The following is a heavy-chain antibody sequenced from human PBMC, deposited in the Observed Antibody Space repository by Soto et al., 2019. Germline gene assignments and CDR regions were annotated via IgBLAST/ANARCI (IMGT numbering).Heavy chain of an antibody. Sequence: ASVKVSCKVSGYTLTELSMQWVRQAPGKGIEWMGGFDPEDGETIYAQKFQDRVTMTEDTSTDTAYMELSSLRSEDTAVYYCAKRDIAVAGSHPGAGNYYYYCMDFWGQGTTVTVSS. CDR1: GYTLTELS. J-gene: IGHJ6*02. D-gene: IGHD6-19*01. V-gene: IGHV1-24*01. CDR3: AKRDIAVAGSHPGAGNYYYYCMDF. CDR2: FDPEDGET.